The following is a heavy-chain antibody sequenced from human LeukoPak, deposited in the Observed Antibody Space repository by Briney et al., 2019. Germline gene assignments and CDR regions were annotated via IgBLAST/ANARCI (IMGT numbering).Heavy chain of an antibody. J-gene: IGHJ4*02. D-gene: IGHD6-19*01. Sequence: QPRGSLRLSCAASGFSFSSYEMNWVRQAPGKGLEWVSYISSSGSSIYYADSVKGRFTISRDNAKNSLYLQMNSLRAEDTAIYYCARDPNSSGWYLFDYWGQGTLVTVSS. V-gene: IGHV3-48*03. CDR3: ARDPNSSGWYLFDY. CDR2: ISSSGSSI. CDR1: GFSFSSYE.